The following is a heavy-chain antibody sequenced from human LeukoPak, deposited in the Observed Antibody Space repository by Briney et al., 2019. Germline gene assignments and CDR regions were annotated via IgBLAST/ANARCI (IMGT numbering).Heavy chain of an antibody. D-gene: IGHD6-19*01. CDR3: ARGPRGVQLAGIKGHVGDY. J-gene: IGHJ4*02. Sequence: ASVKVSCKASGYTFTGYYMHWVRQAPGQGLEWMGWINPNSGGTNYAQKFQGRVTMTRDTSISTAHMELSRLRSDDTAVYYCARGPRGVQLAGIKGHVGDYWGQGTLVTVSS. CDR1: GYTFTGYY. V-gene: IGHV1-2*02. CDR2: INPNSGGT.